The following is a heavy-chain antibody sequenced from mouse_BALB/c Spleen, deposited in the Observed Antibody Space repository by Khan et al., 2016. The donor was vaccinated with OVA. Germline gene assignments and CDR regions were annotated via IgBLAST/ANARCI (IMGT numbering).Heavy chain of an antibody. J-gene: IGHJ3*01. D-gene: IGHD1-1*01. CDR3: ARAGYGSLAC. CDR2: INPSTGYS. V-gene: IGHV1-7*01. Sequence: QVQLQQSGAELAKPGASVKMSCKASGYTFTSYWMHWVKQRPGQGLEWIGYINPSTGYSEYNQKFKDKATMTADKSSSTAYMQLSSLTSEDSADYYCARAGYGSLACWGHGTLVTVST. CDR1: GYTFTSYW.